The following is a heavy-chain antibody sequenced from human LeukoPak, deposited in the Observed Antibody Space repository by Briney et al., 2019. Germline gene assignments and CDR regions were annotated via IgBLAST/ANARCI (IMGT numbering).Heavy chain of an antibody. CDR1: GLSVSGNY. CDR2: VYSGGVA. V-gene: IGHV3-66*01. D-gene: IGHD7-27*01. J-gene: IGHJ6*02. Sequence: GGSLRLSCVASGLSVSGNYMNWVRQAPGKGLDWVSIVYSGGVAYYADSVKGRFMISRDYSTNTVHLQMNSLRDDDTAVYYCARESPGDSNGLDVWGQGTTVVVSS. CDR3: ARESPGDSNGLDV.